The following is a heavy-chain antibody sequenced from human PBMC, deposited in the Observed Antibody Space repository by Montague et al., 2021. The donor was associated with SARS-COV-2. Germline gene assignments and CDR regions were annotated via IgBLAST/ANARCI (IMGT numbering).Heavy chain of an antibody. D-gene: IGHD3-10*01. CDR3: ARERGGYGADGGFDV. Sequence: SLRLSCAASGFTFSSFNMNWVRQAPGKGLEWVSFISTSSSNIYYADSVRGRFTISRDKAKNSLYLQMNSLRDEDTAVYYCARERGGYGADGGFDVWGQGTLVTVSS. J-gene: IGHJ4*02. CDR2: ISTSSSNI. V-gene: IGHV3-48*02. CDR1: GFTFSSFN.